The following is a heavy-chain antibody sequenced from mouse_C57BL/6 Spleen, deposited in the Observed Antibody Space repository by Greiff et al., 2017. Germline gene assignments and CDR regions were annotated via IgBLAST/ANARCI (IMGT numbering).Heavy chain of an antibody. CDR1: GYTFTSYW. Sequence: QVHVKQPGAELVRPGTSVKLSCKASGYTFTSYWMHWVKQRPGQGLEWIGVIDPSDSYTNYNQKFKGKATLTVDTSSSTAYMQLSSLTSEDSAVYYCARRGDTTFDYWGQGTTLTVSS. D-gene: IGHD5-1-1*01. CDR3: ARRGDTTFDY. CDR2: IDPSDSYT. V-gene: IGHV1-59*01. J-gene: IGHJ2*01.